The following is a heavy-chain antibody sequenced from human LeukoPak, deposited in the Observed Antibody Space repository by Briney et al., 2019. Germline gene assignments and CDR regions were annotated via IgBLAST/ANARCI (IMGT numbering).Heavy chain of an antibody. CDR1: GGSINGYF. D-gene: IGHD6-13*01. CDR3: ARGQTAAGEIWYFDY. CDR2: VYFSGST. Sequence: SETLSLTCTVSGGSINGYFWSWIRQPPGKGLDWLGHVYFSGSTKYNPSLESRVAILIDTSKKQSSLKLSSVTAADTAVYYCARGQTAAGEIWYFDYWGQGSLLTVAS. V-gene: IGHV4-59*01. J-gene: IGHJ4*02.